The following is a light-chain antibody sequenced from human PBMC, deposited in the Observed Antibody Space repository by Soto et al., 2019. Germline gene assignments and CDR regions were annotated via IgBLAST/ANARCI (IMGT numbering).Light chain of an antibody. CDR1: NSNIGTNT. CDR2: TNN. CDR3: AAWDDSLGAYV. Sequence: QSVLTQPPSASGTPGQRVTISCSGSNSNIGTNTVNWYQQLPGTAPRPLIYTNNQRPSGVPQRFSGSKTGTSASLAIGGLQSEDGADYYCAAWDDSLGAYVFGTGTKVTVL. J-gene: IGLJ1*01. V-gene: IGLV1-44*01.